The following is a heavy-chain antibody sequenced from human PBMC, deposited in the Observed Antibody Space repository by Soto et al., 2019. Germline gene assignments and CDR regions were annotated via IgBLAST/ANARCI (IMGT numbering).Heavy chain of an antibody. CDR2: IDPSDSYT. Sequence: GESLKISCKGSGYSFTSYWISWVRQMPGKGLEWMGRIDPSDSYTNYSPSFQGHVTISADKSISTAYLQWSSLKASDTAMYYCARYDYYGSGRHQTEYGMDVWAKGPRSPSP. V-gene: IGHV5-10-1*01. CDR1: GYSFTSYW. CDR3: ARYDYYGSGRHQTEYGMDV. J-gene: IGHJ6*02. D-gene: IGHD3-10*01.